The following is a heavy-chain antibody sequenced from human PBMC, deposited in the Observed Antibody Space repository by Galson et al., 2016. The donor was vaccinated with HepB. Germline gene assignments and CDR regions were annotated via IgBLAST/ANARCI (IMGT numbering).Heavy chain of an antibody. V-gene: IGHV3-74*01. J-gene: IGHJ4*02. CDR3: TISDYGDD. D-gene: IGHD4-17*01. CDR2: IRGDGAIT. Sequence: SLRLSCAASGITLSGYWMHWVRQVPGKGLVWVSRIRGDGAITYYADSVEGRFTISRDNAKNTLYLQMNNLGAEDTAVYYCTISDYGDDWGQGTLVTVSS. CDR1: GITLSGYW.